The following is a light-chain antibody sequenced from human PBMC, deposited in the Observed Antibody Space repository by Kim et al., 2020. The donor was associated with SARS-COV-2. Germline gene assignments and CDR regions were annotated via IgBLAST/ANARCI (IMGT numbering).Light chain of an antibody. V-gene: IGLV3-25*03. Sequence: PGQTARITWAGDALPEQRDEWYQQKSGPDPSLVIYKDSERPSGIPERFSGSSSWTTVTLTISGVQAEDDADYYCQSADSSGTYVFGSGTKVTVL. CDR2: KDS. CDR1: ALPEQR. CDR3: QSADSSGTYV. J-gene: IGLJ1*01.